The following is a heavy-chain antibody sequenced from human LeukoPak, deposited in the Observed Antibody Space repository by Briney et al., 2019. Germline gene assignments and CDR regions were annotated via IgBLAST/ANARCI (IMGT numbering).Heavy chain of an antibody. Sequence: GGSLRLSCAASGFTFSRYGMHWVRQAPGKGLEWVAVIWSDGSTKDHADSVKGRFTISRDNSKNTLYLQMNSLRVEDTAVYYCAKEDRWGYGSGWYGHTDYWGQGTLVTVSS. CDR3: AKEDRWGYGSGWYGHTDY. V-gene: IGHV3-33*06. CDR1: GFTFSRYG. D-gene: IGHD6-19*01. CDR2: IWSDGSTK. J-gene: IGHJ4*02.